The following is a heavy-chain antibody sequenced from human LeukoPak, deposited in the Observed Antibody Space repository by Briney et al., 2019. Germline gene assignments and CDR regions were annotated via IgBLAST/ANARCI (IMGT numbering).Heavy chain of an antibody. CDR2: ISGSGGST. V-gene: IGHV3-23*01. CDR1: GFTVSSNY. D-gene: IGHD5-12*01. CDR3: AKDRSGYNPNSYDY. J-gene: IGHJ4*02. Sequence: GGSLRLSCAASGFTVSSNYMSWVRQAPGKGLEWVSAISGSGGSTYYADSVKGRFTISRDNSKNTLYLQMNSLRAEDTAVYYCAKDRSGYNPNSYDYWGQGTLVTVSS.